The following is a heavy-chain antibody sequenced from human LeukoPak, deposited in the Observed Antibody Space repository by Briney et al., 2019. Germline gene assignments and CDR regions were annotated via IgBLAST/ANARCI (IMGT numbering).Heavy chain of an antibody. V-gene: IGHV3-33*06. J-gene: IGHJ4*02. D-gene: IGHD4-11*01. CDR2: IWNDGSNK. Sequence: GGSLRLSCAASGFTFSHYGMHWVRRAPGRGLEWVADIWNDGSNKYYADSVKGRFTIPRDNSQNTVDLHMISLRAEDTAVYYCAKDAQRGFDYSNSLEYWGQGTLVTVSS. CDR1: GFTFSHYG. CDR3: AKDAQRGFDYSNSLEY.